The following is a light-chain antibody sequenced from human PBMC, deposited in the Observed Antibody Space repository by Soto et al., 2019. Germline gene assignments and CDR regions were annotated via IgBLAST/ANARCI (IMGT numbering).Light chain of an antibody. CDR1: SSDVGGYNS. J-gene: IGLJ1*01. CDR2: DVT. CDR3: SSFTSSITYV. Sequence: QSVLTQPASVSGSPGQSITISCTGTSSDVGGYNSVSWYRQDPGKAPKLIIYDVTYRPSGVSNRFSGSKSGNTASLTISGLQSEDEADYHCSSFTSSITYVFGTGTRSPS. V-gene: IGLV2-14*01.